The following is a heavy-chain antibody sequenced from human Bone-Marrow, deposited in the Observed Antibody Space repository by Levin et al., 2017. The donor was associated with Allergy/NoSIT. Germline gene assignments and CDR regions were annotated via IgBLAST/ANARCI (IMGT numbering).Heavy chain of an antibody. V-gene: IGHV3-7*01. CDR3: ARWRGPQSEFDC. CDR2: IKQDGSEK. J-gene: IGHJ4*02. D-gene: IGHD5-24*01. Sequence: GGSLRLSCAASGFTFSSHWMSWPRQAPGKGLDWVAHIKQDGSEKLYVDSVKGRFTISRDNAKSSLYLQMNSLRAEDTAVYYCARWRGPQSEFDCWGQGTLVTVSS. CDR1: GFTFSSHW.